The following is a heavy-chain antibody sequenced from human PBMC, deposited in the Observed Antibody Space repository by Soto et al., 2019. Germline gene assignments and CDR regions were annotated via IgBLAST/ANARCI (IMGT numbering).Heavy chain of an antibody. Sequence: PGGSLRLSCAASGFSFSSYGMHWVRQAPGKGLEWVAVISYDGSNEYYADSVKGRFTISRDNSKNTLFLQMNSLRAEDTALYYCAKDATPAMFGVVAATPVWFDPWGQGTRVTVSS. CDR2: ISYDGSNE. J-gene: IGHJ5*02. CDR1: GFSFSSYG. CDR3: AKDATPAMFGVVAATPVWFDP. D-gene: IGHD2-15*01. V-gene: IGHV3-30*18.